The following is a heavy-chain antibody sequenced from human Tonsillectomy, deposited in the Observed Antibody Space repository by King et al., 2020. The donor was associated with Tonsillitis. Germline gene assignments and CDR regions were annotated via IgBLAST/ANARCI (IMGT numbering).Heavy chain of an antibody. CDR3: AKGRTVADDGY. Sequence: QLVQSGAEVKKPGASVKVSCKASGYTFTGYLIHWVRQAPGQGLEWMGWLNPYSGGTNYAQKFQGRVTMTSDTSMSTAYMELSRLRTDDTAVYFCAKGRTVADDGYWGQGTLVIGSS. CDR1: GYTFTGYL. V-gene: IGHV1-2*02. J-gene: IGHJ4*02. D-gene: IGHD4-23*01. CDR2: LNPYSGGT.